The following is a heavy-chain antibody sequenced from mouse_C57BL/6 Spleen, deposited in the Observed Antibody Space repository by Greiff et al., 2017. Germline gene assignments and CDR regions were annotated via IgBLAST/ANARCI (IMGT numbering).Heavy chain of an antibody. CDR1: GFTFSDFY. CDR2: SRNKANDYTT. Sequence: EVKLMESGGGLVQSGRSLRLSCATSGFTFSDFYMEWVRQAPGKGLEWIAASRNKANDYTTEYSASVKGRFIVSRDTSQSILYLQMNALRAEDTAIYYCARGPDYYGSSHWYFDVWGTGTTVTVSS. V-gene: IGHV7-1*01. CDR3: ARGPDYYGSSHWYFDV. D-gene: IGHD1-1*01. J-gene: IGHJ1*03.